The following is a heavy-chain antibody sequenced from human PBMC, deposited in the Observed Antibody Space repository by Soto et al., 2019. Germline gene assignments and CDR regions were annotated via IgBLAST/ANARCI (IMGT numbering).Heavy chain of an antibody. CDR1: GYTFSSYD. Sequence: QVQLVQSGAEVKKPGASVKVSCKASGYTFSSYDINWVRQATGQGLEWMGWLNPNSGDTGYAQKFQGRVTLTRNTSINTDYVELSCLTSDDTAVYDCAFSGGGRYLYWGEGPQAAVSS. CDR2: LNPNSGDT. J-gene: IGHJ4*02. CDR3: AFSGGGRYLY. D-gene: IGHD6-19*01. V-gene: IGHV1-8*01.